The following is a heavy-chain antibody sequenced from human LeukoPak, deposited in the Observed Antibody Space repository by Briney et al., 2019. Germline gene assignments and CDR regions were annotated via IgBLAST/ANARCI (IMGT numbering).Heavy chain of an antibody. V-gene: IGHV3-7*01. J-gene: IGHJ4*02. CDR3: ARDLGWLRLTD. D-gene: IGHD5-12*01. CDR1: GFTFSHYW. CDR2: IEQNGSEK. Sequence: GGSLRLSCAASGFTFSHYWMTWVRQAPGKGLEWVANIEQNGSEKYYVDSVKDRFSISRDNAKNSLYLQMNSLRAEDTAVYYCARDLGWLRLTDWGQGTLVTVSS.